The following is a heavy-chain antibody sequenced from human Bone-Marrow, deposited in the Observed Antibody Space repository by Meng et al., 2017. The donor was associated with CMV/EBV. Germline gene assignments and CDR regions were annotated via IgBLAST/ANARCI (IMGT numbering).Heavy chain of an antibody. CDR1: GGSIRSRSNG. D-gene: IGHD6-13*01. J-gene: IGHJ5*02. V-gene: IGHV4-39*07. Sequence: QLQLQACGPGLVKTSETLYLACPVSGGSIRSRSNGWGWIRQPPGKGLEWIGSLYYSGSNYYNPSLWSRVTISIDPSKNQLSLKLSSVTAADTAVYYCVREDAAAVHNWFDPWGQGTLVTVSS. CDR3: VREDAAAVHNWFDP. CDR2: LYYSGSN.